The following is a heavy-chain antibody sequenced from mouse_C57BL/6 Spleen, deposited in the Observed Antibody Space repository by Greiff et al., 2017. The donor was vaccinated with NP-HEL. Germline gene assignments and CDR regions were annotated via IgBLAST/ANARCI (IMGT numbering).Heavy chain of an antibody. Sequence: EVQLQQSGPELVKPGASVKMSCKASGYTFTDYNMHWVKRSHGKSLEWIGYINPNNGGTSYNQKFKGKATLTVNKSSSTAYMELRSLTSKDSAVYYCARYHYAMDYWGQGTSVTVSS. CDR3: ARYHYAMDY. CDR2: INPNNGGT. V-gene: IGHV1-22*01. CDR1: GYTFTDYN. J-gene: IGHJ4*01.